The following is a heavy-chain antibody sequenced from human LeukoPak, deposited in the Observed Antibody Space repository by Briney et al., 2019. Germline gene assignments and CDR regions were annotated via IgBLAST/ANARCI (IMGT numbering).Heavy chain of an antibody. Sequence: SETLSLTCTVSGGSISSSSYYWGWIRQPPGRGLEWIGRIYFSGSTYYNPSLKRRVTISVDTSKNHFSLKLSSVTAADTAMYYCATIAAGGAFDIWGQGTLVTVSS. CDR2: IYFSGST. D-gene: IGHD6-13*01. CDR3: ATIAAGGAFDI. CDR1: GGSISSSSYY. V-gene: IGHV4-39*02. J-gene: IGHJ3*02.